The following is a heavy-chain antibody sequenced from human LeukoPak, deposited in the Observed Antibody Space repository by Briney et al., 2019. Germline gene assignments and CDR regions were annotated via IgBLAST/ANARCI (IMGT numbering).Heavy chain of an antibody. D-gene: IGHD5-24*01. V-gene: IGHV3-73*01. CDR3: ARVHRWLRNDAFDI. Sequence: GGSLRLSCAASGFTFSGSALHWVRQASGKGLEWVGRIRSTANGYATAYAASVKGRFTISRDDSKNTAYLQMDSLKTEDTAVYYCARVHRWLRNDAFDIWGQGTMVTVSS. CDR1: GFTFSGSA. CDR2: IRSTANGYAT. J-gene: IGHJ3*02.